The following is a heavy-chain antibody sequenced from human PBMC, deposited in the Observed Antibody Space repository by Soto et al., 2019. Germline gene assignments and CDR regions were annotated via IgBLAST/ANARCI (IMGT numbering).Heavy chain of an antibody. Sequence: QVQLVESGGGVVQSGKSLRLSCAASGFTFNTYVMHWVRQAPGKGLEWLAFVSSAGGSKYYADSVTGRFTISRDNSQNTLQLQMNSLGPEDTAVYYCARGGGYSGYDPLDYWGQGTLVTVSS. J-gene: IGHJ4*02. D-gene: IGHD5-12*01. V-gene: IGHV3-30-3*01. CDR3: ARGGGYSGYDPLDY. CDR2: VSSAGGSK. CDR1: GFTFNTYV.